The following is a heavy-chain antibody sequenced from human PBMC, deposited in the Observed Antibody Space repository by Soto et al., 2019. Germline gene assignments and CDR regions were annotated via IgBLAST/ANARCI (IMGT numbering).Heavy chain of an antibody. V-gene: IGHV1-8*01. CDR3: ARGEEYLAPAVDY. Sequence: QVQLVQSGAEVKKPGASVKVSCKASGYTFTSYDINWVRQATGQGLEWMGWMNPNSGNTGYAQKFQGRVTITRNTSKSTAYMGLSSLRSEDTAVYYCARGEEYLAPAVDYWGQGTLVTVSS. CDR1: GYTFTSYD. J-gene: IGHJ4*02. CDR2: MNPNSGNT. D-gene: IGHD2-2*01.